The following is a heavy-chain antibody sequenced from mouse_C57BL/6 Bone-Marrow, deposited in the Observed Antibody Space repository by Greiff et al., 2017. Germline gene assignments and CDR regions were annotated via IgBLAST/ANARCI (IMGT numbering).Heavy chain of an antibody. CDR3: AREGGYGSSLYYFDY. V-gene: IGHV1-81*01. CDR1: GYTFTSYG. D-gene: IGHD1-1*01. Sequence: VQLQQSGAELARPGASVKLSCKASGYTFTSYGISWVKQRTGQGLEWIGEIYPRSGNTYYNEKFKGKATLTADKSSSTAYMELRSLTSEDSAVYFCAREGGYGSSLYYFDYWGQGTALTVSS. CDR2: IYPRSGNT. J-gene: IGHJ2*01.